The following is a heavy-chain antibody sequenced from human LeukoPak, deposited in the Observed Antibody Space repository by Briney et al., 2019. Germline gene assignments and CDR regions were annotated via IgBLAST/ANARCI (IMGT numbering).Heavy chain of an antibody. D-gene: IGHD2-15*01. CDR2: ISGSGGST. J-gene: IGHJ6*03. Sequence: GGSLRLSCAASGFTLSSYAMSWVRQAPGKGLEWVSAISGSGGSTYYADSVKGRFTVSRDNSKNTLYLQMNSLRAEDTAVYYCATNGEYCSGGSCYSSYYYYYMDVWGKGTTVTVSS. CDR1: GFTLSSYA. V-gene: IGHV3-23*01. CDR3: ATNGEYCSGGSCYSSYYYYYMDV.